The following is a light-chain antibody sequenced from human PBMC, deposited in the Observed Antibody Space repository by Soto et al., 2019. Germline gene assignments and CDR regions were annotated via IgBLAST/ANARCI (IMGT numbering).Light chain of an antibody. CDR3: QQYNSYSSFT. V-gene: IGKV1-5*01. J-gene: IGKJ2*01. CDR2: DAS. Sequence: DIQMTQSPSTLSASVGDRVTITCRASQSISSWLDWYQQKPGKAPKVLIYDASSLESGVPSRFSGSGSGTEFSLTIRSLQPDHFATYYCQQYNSYSSFTFGQGTKLQIK. CDR1: QSISSW.